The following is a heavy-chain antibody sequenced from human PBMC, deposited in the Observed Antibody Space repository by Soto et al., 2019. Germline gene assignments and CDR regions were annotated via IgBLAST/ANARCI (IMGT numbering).Heavy chain of an antibody. J-gene: IGHJ4*02. CDR1: GYSISSGYY. V-gene: IGHV4-38-2*01. CDR2: IYHSGST. D-gene: IGHD4-17*01. Sequence: SETLSLTCAVSGYSISSGYYWGWIRQPPGKGLEWIGSIYHSGSTYYNPSLKSRVTISVDTSKNQFSLKLSSVTAADTAVYYCARATTVQPGYYFDYWGQGTLVTVSS. CDR3: ARATTVQPGYYFDY.